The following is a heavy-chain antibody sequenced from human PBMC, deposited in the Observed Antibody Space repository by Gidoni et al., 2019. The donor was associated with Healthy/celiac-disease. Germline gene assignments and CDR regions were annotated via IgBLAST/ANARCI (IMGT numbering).Heavy chain of an antibody. Sequence: QLQLQESGPGLVKPSETLSRTCTVPGGSISSSSYYWGWIRRPPGKGLEWIGSIYYSGSSDYNPSLKSRVTISVDTSKNQFSLKLSSVTAADTAVYYCARKTYTAGALDYWGQGTLVTVSS. CDR2: IYYSGSS. J-gene: IGHJ4*02. V-gene: IGHV4-39*01. D-gene: IGHD5-18*01. CDR3: ARKTYTAGALDY. CDR1: GGSISSSSYY.